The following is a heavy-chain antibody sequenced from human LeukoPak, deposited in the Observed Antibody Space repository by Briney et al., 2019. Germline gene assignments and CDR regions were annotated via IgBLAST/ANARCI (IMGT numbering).Heavy chain of an antibody. D-gene: IGHD3-22*01. CDR3: ARGGLLYDSSGYIDY. J-gene: IGHJ4*02. V-gene: IGHV4-34*01. CDR1: GGSFSGYY. CDR2: INHSGST. Sequence: KASETLSLTCAVYGGSFSGYYWSWIRQPPGKGLEWIGEINHSGSTNYNPSLKSRVTISVDTSKNQFSLKLSSVTAADTAVYYCARGGLLYDSSGYIDYWGQGTLVTVSS.